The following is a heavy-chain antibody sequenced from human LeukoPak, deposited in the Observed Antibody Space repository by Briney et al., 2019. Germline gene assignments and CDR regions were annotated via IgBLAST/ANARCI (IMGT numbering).Heavy chain of an antibody. Sequence: TSETLSLTCAVYGGSFSGCYWSWIRQPPGKGLEWIGEINHSGSTKYNPSLKSRVTISVDTSKNQLSLKLSSVTAADTAVYYCARPDYGDYFYYFDYWGQGTLVTVSS. J-gene: IGHJ4*02. V-gene: IGHV4-34*01. CDR2: INHSGST. CDR3: ARPDYGDYFYYFDY. D-gene: IGHD4-17*01. CDR1: GGSFSGCY.